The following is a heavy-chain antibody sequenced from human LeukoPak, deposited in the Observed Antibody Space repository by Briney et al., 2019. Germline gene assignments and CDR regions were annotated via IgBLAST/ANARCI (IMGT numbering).Heavy chain of an antibody. Sequence: KPSETLSLTCAVYGGSFSGCYWSWIRQPPGKGLEWIGEINHSGSTNYNPSLKSRVTISVDTSKNQFSLKLSSVTAADTAVYYCARGGRRITMIVVAKGYFDYWGQGTLVTVSS. CDR1: GGSFSGCY. D-gene: IGHD3-22*01. J-gene: IGHJ4*02. CDR3: ARGGRRITMIVVAKGYFDY. V-gene: IGHV4-34*01. CDR2: INHSGST.